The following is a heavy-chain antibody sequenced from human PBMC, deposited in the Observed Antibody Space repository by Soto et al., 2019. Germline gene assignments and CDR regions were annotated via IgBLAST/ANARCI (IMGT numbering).Heavy chain of an antibody. CDR3: AGGWGLYSNYGYYYYGMDV. CDR1: GFTFSSYS. V-gene: IGHV3-21*01. CDR2: ISSSSSYI. J-gene: IGHJ6*02. Sequence: GGSLRLSCAASGFTFSSYSMNWVRQAPGKGLEWVSSISSSSSYIYYADSVKGRFTISRDNAKNSLYLQMNSLRAEDTAVYYCAGGWGLYSNYGYYYYGMDVWGQGTTVTVSS. D-gene: IGHD4-4*01.